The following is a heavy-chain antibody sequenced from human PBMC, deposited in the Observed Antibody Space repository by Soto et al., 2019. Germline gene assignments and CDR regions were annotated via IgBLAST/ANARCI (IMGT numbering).Heavy chain of an antibody. CDR2: IYNSGST. CDR1: SGSISSSNW. J-gene: IGHJ4*02. D-gene: IGHD6-19*01. V-gene: IGHV4-4*02. Sequence: QVQLQESGPGLVKPSGTLSLTCAVSSGSISSSNWWSWVRQPPGKGLEWIGEIYNSGSTNYNPSLKSRVTISVDKSKNQFSLKLSSVTAADTAVYYCAGLIAVAGTGYYFDYWGQGTLVTVSS. CDR3: AGLIAVAGTGYYFDY.